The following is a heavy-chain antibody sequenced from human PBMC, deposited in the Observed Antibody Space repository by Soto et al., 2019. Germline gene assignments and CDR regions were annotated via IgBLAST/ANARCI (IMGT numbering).Heavy chain of an antibody. J-gene: IGHJ6*02. CDR3: ARETPVAQPAPYYYYAMDV. Sequence: GGSLRLSCAASGFSVSSNYMSWVRQAPGKGLEWVSVIYGGGSTFYADSVKGRFTISRDDFKNTLYLQMNNLRAEDTAVYYCARETPVAQPAPYYYYAMDVWGQGTTFTVSS. V-gene: IGHV3-53*01. D-gene: IGHD4-17*01. CDR1: GFSVSSNY. CDR2: IYGGGST.